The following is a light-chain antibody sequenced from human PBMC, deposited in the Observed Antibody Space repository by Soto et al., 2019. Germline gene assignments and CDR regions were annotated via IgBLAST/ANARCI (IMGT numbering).Light chain of an antibody. Sequence: EIVMTQSPATLSVSPGERATLSCRASQSVSSNLAWYQQKPGQAPRLLIYGASSRATGIPARFRGSGSGTEYTLTISSLQSEDFAVHYCQQYNNWPPYTFGQGTKLEIK. CDR3: QQYNNWPPYT. CDR1: QSVSSN. CDR2: GAS. V-gene: IGKV3-15*01. J-gene: IGKJ2*01.